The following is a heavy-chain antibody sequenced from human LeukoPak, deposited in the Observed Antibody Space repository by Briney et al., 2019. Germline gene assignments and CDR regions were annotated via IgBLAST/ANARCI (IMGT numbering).Heavy chain of an antibody. D-gene: IGHD6-13*01. Sequence: SETLSLTCTVSGGSISSYYWSWIRQPPGKGLEWIGYIYYSGSTNYNPSLKSRVTISVDTSKHQFSLKLSSVTAADTAVYYCARDEYSSSAFDIWGQGTMVTVSS. V-gene: IGHV4-59*08. CDR1: GGSISSYY. CDR3: ARDEYSSSAFDI. CDR2: IYYSGST. J-gene: IGHJ3*02.